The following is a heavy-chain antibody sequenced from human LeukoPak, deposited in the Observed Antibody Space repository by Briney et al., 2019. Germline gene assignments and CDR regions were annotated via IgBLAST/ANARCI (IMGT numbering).Heavy chain of an antibody. CDR1: GFTLRDNF. V-gene: IGHV3-11*01. J-gene: IGHJ5*02. CDR3: VREGLTGYFDA. CDR2: ISTSGSTT. Sequence: PGGSLRLSCAASGFTLRDNFMSWMRQAPGQGLEWVSYISTSGSTTFYADSVRGRFTISRDKAKNSVFLELTSVRADDTAVYFCVREGLTGYFDAWGQGTLVTVSS. D-gene: IGHD6-25*01.